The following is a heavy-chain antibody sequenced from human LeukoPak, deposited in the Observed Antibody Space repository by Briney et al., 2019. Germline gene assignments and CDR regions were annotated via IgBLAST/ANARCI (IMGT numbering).Heavy chain of an antibody. J-gene: IGHJ3*02. Sequence: SETLSLTCTVFGGSISSYYWSWIRQPPGKGLEWIGYIYYSGSTNYNPSLKSRVTISVDTSKNQFSLKLSSVTAADTAVYYCARPGIAAARDAFDIWGQGTMVTVSS. V-gene: IGHV4-59*01. CDR3: ARPGIAAARDAFDI. CDR2: IYYSGST. D-gene: IGHD6-13*01. CDR1: GGSISSYY.